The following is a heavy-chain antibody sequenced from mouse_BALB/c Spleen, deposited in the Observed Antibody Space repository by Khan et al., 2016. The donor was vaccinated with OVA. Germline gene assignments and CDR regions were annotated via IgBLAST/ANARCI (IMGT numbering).Heavy chain of an antibody. D-gene: IGHD2-10*02. CDR1: VFSITSDYA. J-gene: IGHJ2*01. Sequence: EVQLVESGPGLVKPSQSLSLTCTVTVFSITSDYAWNWIRQFPGNKLEWLGYISYSGNTNYNPSLKSRISVTRDTSKNQFFLQLNSVTTEDTATYYCARVYGGDFDYWGQGTTLTVSS. V-gene: IGHV3-2*02. CDR3: ARVYGGDFDY. CDR2: ISYSGNT.